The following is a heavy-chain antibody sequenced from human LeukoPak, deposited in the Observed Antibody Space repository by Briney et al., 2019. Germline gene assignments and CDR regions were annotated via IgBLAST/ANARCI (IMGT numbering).Heavy chain of an antibody. CDR1: GFTFSSYE. J-gene: IGHJ6*02. CDR3: ARAWVLKTYGSGSYEYYYYYYGMDV. V-gene: IGHV3-48*03. CDR2: ISSSGSTI. D-gene: IGHD3-10*01. Sequence: PGGSLRLSCAASGFTFSSYEVNWVRQAPGKGLEWVSYISSSGSTIYYADSVKGRFTISRDNAKNSLYLQMNSLRAEDTAVYYCARAWVLKTYGSGSYEYYYYYYGMDVWGQGTTVTVSS.